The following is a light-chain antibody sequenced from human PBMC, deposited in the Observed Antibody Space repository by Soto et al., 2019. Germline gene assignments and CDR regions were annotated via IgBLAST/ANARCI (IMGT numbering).Light chain of an antibody. Sequence: QSVLTQPASVSGSPGQSITISCTGTSSDIGTSNYVSWYQQHPGKAPKLLIYDVGSWPSGVSDRFSGSKSGNTASLTISGLQAEDEADYYCSSYISTNSRVFGGGTKLTVL. CDR1: SSDIGTSNY. J-gene: IGLJ2*01. CDR2: DVG. CDR3: SSYISTNSRV. V-gene: IGLV2-14*03.